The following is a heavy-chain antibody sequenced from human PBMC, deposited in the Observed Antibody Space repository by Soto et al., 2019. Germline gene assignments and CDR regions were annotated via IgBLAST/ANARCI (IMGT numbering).Heavy chain of an antibody. J-gene: IGHJ6*03. Sequence: GGSLRLSCAASGFTFSNAWMSWVRQAPGKGLEWVGRIKSKTDGGTTDYAEPVKSRFTISRDDSKNTLYLQMNSLKTEDTAVYYCTTGPPVYYYYMDVWGKGTTVTVSS. CDR1: GFTFSNAW. V-gene: IGHV3-15*01. CDR2: IKSKTDGGTT. CDR3: TTGPPVYYYYMDV.